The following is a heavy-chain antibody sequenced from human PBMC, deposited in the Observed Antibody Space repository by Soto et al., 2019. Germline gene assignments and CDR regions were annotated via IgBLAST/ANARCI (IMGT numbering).Heavy chain of an antibody. CDR3: ARDYGGNSGWFDP. CDR1: GYAFTSYD. J-gene: IGHJ5*02. CDR2: MNPNSGDT. Sequence: QVQLVQSGAEMKKPGASVKVSCKASGYAFTSYDINWVRQATGQGLEWMGWMNPNSGDTGYAQNFQGRVTLTGDTSISTAYMELSNLRSDDTAVYYCARDYGGNSGWFDPWGQGTLVTVSS. D-gene: IGHD4-17*01. V-gene: IGHV1-8*01.